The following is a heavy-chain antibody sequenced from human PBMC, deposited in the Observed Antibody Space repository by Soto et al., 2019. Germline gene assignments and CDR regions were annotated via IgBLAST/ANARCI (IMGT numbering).Heavy chain of an antibody. D-gene: IGHD2-2*01. J-gene: IGHJ6*02. CDR1: GGTFSSYD. CDR3: ARENQPRGLYFSYSGVDV. V-gene: IGHV1-69*06. Sequence: GASVKVFCKASGGTFSSYDISGVRQAPGQGLEWMGGIIPIFGTANCAQRFQGRVTFTWDTSASTGSMEMSSLRSEDTAVYYCARENQPRGLYFSYSGVDVWGQGTTVTVSS. CDR2: IIPIFGTA.